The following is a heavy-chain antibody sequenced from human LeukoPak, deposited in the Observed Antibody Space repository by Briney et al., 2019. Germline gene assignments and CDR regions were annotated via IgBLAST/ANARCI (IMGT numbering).Heavy chain of an antibody. CDR2: IKQDGSEK. Sequence: PGGSLRLSCAASGFTFSSYWMSWVRQAPGKGLEWVANIKQDGSEKYYVDSVKGRFTISRDNAKNSLSLQMNSLRAEDTAVYYCARGGYSYGSDAFDIWGQGTMVTVSS. CDR1: GFTFSSYW. J-gene: IGHJ3*02. D-gene: IGHD5-18*01. CDR3: ARGGYSYGSDAFDI. V-gene: IGHV3-7*03.